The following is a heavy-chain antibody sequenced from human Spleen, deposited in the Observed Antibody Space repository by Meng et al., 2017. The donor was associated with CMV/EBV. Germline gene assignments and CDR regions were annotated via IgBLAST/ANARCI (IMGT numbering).Heavy chain of an antibody. CDR1: GFTFSSYS. J-gene: IGHJ6*02. Sequence: GESLKISCAASGFTFSSYSMTWVRQAPGKGLEWVSSISSGSDYIYYADSVKGRFTISRDNAQNSLYLQMNSLRAEDTAVYYCARFPGDRYYYHGMDVWGQGTTVTVSS. D-gene: IGHD2-21*02. CDR2: ISSGSDYI. CDR3: ARFPGDRYYYHGMDV. V-gene: IGHV3-21*01.